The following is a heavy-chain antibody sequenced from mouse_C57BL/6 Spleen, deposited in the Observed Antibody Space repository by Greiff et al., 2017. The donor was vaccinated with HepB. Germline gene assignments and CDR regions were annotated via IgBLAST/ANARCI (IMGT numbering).Heavy chain of an antibody. CDR1: GYTFTSYW. CDR3: ARPLIYDGYDFDV. D-gene: IGHD2-3*01. V-gene: IGHV1-69*01. J-gene: IGHJ1*03. CDR2: IDPSDSYT. Sequence: QVQLQQPGAELVMPGASVKLSCKASGYTFTSYWMHWVKQRPGQGLEWIGEIDPSDSYTNYNQKFKGKSTLTVDKSSSTAYMQLSSLTSEDSAVYYCARPLIYDGYDFDVWGTGTTVTVSS.